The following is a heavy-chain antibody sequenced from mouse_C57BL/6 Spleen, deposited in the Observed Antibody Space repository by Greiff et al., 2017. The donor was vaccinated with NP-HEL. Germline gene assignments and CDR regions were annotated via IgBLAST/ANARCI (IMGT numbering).Heavy chain of an antibody. J-gene: IGHJ4*01. D-gene: IGHD2-10*01. Sequence: EVKLVESGGGLVKPGGSLKLSCAASGFTFSDYGMHWVRQAPEKGLEWVAYISTGSSTIYYADTVKGRFTISRDNATNTLFLQMTSLRSEDTAMYYCTKFFPYYGNPYYAMDYWGQGTSVTVSS. CDR2: ISTGSSTI. CDR1: GFTFSDYG. V-gene: IGHV5-17*01. CDR3: TKFFPYYGNPYYAMDY.